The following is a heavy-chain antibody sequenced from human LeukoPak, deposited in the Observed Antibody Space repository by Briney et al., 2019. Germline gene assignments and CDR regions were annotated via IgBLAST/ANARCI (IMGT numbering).Heavy chain of an antibody. D-gene: IGHD3-22*01. V-gene: IGHV3-21*01. CDR2: ISVRSNYI. CDR3: VRLRRNSDTSGFYYYYDF. CDR1: GYTFSSYS. Sequence: KAGGSLRLSCVASGYTFSSYSINWVRQAPGKGLEWVSSISVRSNYIYYADSVRGRFSISRDDARGSLYLQMNSLRAEDTAVYYCVRLRRNSDTSGFYYYYDFWGQGTLVTVSS. J-gene: IGHJ4*02.